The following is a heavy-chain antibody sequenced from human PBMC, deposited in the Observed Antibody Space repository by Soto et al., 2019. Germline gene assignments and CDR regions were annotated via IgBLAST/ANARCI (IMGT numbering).Heavy chain of an antibody. V-gene: IGHV4-59*08. CDR3: ARAQGSGFLVS. J-gene: IGHJ4*02. CDR1: GGSISSYY. CDR2: IYYSGST. D-gene: IGHD3-10*01. Sequence: AADTLSVTWTVSGGSISSYYWSWIRQPPGKGLEWIGYIYYSGSTYYNPSLKSRVTISVDTSKNQFSLKLSSVTAADTAVYYCARAQGSGFLVSWGQGTLVTVSS.